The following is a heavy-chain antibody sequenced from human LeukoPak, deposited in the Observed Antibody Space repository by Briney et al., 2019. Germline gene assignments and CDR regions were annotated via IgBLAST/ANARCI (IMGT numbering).Heavy chain of an antibody. J-gene: IGHJ4*02. Sequence: SETLSLTCTVSGGSIGSHYWSWIRQPPGKGLEWIGYIYYSGSTNYNPSLKSRVTISVDTSKNQFSLKLSSVTAADTAVYYCAREGYDSSGYYYNYWGQGTLVTVSS. CDR2: IYYSGST. CDR1: GGSIGSHY. V-gene: IGHV4-59*11. D-gene: IGHD3-22*01. CDR3: AREGYDSSGYYYNY.